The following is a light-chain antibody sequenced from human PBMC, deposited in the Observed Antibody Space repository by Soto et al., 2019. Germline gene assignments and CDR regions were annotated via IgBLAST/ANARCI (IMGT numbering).Light chain of an antibody. J-gene: IGKJ1*01. CDR2: AAS. CDR1: QGISTS. CDR3: QHSTTWT. V-gene: IGKV1-39*01. Sequence: DIQMTQSPSSPSASVGDRVTITCRASQGISTSLNWYQQKPGKAPKLLIYAASSLQSGVPSRSSGSGSETDFTLTISSLQPEDFATYSCQHSTTWTFGQGTKVDIK.